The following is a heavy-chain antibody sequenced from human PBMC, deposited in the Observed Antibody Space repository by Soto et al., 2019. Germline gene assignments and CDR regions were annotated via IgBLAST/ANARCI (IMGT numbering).Heavy chain of an antibody. J-gene: IGHJ6*02. CDR2: MSHDGGNK. V-gene: IGHV3-30*04. Sequence: GGSLRLSCAASGFTFNTYAIHWVRQAPGKGLEWVAVMSHDGGNKNYADSVKGRFTISRDNAKNSLYLQMNSLRAEDTAVYYCASHRADIVVVPAAMLADSYYYYGMDVWGQGTTVTVSS. CDR1: GFTFNTYA. D-gene: IGHD2-2*01. CDR3: ASHRADIVVVPAAMLADSYYYYGMDV.